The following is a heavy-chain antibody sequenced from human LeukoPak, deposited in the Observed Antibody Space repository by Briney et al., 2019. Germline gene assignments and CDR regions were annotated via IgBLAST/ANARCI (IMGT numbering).Heavy chain of an antibody. CDR1: GGTFSSYA. CDR2: IIPIFGTA. V-gene: IGHV1-69*05. CDR3: ASTASKAKRPGNYSFDY. J-gene: IGHJ4*02. Sequence: GSSVKVSCKASGGTFSSYAISWVRQAPGQGLEWMGGIIPIFGTANYAQKFQGRITITTDESTSTAYMELSSLRSEDTAVYYCASTASKAKRPGNYSFDYWGQGTLVTVSS. D-gene: IGHD1-1*01.